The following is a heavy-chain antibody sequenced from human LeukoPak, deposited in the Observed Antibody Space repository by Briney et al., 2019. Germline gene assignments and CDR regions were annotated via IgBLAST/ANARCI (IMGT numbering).Heavy chain of an antibody. CDR2: ISGSGGST. D-gene: IGHD3-22*01. V-gene: IGHV3-23*01. Sequence: HPGGSLRLSCAASGFTFSSYAMSWVRQAPGKGLEWVSAISGSGGSTYYADSVKGRFTISRDNSKNTLYLQMNSLRAEDTAVHYCARVITTSVAYALDIWGHGTMVTVSS. CDR3: ARVITTSVAYALDI. CDR1: GFTFSSYA. J-gene: IGHJ3*02.